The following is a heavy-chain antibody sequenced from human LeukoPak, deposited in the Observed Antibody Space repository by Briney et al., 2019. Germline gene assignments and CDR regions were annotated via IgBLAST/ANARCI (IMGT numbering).Heavy chain of an antibody. D-gene: IGHD6-25*01. Sequence: GGSLRLSCAASGFTFSSYAMSWVRQTPGKGLESVSAISGSGGSTYYADSVKGRFTISRDNSKNTLYLQMNSLRAEDTAVYYCAKARYSSDLDYWGQGTLVTVSS. CDR2: ISGSGGST. J-gene: IGHJ4*02. CDR1: GFTFSSYA. CDR3: AKARYSSDLDY. V-gene: IGHV3-23*01.